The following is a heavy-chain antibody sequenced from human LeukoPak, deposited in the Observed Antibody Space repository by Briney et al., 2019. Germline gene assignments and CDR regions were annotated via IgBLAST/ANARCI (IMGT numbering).Heavy chain of an antibody. J-gene: IGHJ5*02. D-gene: IGHD3-9*01. CDR2: IYYSGST. Sequence: PSETLSLTCTVSGGSISSYYWSWIRQPPGKGLEWIGYIYYSGSTNYNPSLKSRVTISVDTSKNQFSLKLSSVTAADTAVYYCARHVNYDILTGHEAHWFDPWGQGTLVTVSS. CDR3: ARHVNYDILTGHEAHWFDP. CDR1: GGSISSYY. V-gene: IGHV4-59*08.